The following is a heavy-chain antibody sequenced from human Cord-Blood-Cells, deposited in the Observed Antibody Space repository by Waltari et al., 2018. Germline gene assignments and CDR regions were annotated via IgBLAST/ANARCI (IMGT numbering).Heavy chain of an antibody. CDR2: IYTSGST. J-gene: IGHJ4*02. CDR3: ARGGYYYDSSGYYFDY. Sequence: QVQLQESGPGLVKPSETLSLTCTVSGGSISSYYWSWIRQPAGKGLEWIGRIYTSGSTNYNPSRKSRVTMSVDTSQNQFALKLSSVTAADTAVYYCARGGYYYDSSGYYFDYWGQGTLVTVSS. V-gene: IGHV4-4*07. CDR1: GGSISSYY. D-gene: IGHD3-22*01.